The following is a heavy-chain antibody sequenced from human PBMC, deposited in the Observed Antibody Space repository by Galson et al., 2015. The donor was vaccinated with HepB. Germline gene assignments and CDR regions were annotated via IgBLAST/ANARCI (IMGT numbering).Heavy chain of an antibody. CDR3: ARGYYDILTGGVVDAFDI. Sequence: QSGAEVKKPGESLKISCKGSGYSFTSYWIGWVRQMPGKGLEWMGIIYPGDSDTRYSPSFQGQVTISADKSISTAYLQWSSLKASDTAMYYCARGYYDILTGGVVDAFDIWGQGTMVTVSS. J-gene: IGHJ3*02. CDR1: GYSFTSYW. CDR2: IYPGDSDT. D-gene: IGHD3-9*01. V-gene: IGHV5-51*01.